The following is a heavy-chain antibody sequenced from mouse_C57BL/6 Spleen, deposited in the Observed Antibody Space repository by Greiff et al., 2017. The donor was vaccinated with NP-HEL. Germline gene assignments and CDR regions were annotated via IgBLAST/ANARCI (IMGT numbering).Heavy chain of an antibody. CDR3: ARERLRRVFDY. D-gene: IGHD2-4*01. CDR2: ISYDGSN. J-gene: IGHJ2*01. CDR1: GYSITSGYY. Sequence: EVQLVESGPGLVRPSQSLSLTCSVTGYSITSGYYWNWIRQFPGNKLEWMGYISYDGSNNYNPSLKNRISITRDTSKNQFFLKLNSVTTEDTATYYCARERLRRVFDYWGQGTTLTVSS. V-gene: IGHV3-6*01.